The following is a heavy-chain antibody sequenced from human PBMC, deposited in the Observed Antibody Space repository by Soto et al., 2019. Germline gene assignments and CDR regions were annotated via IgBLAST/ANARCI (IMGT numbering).Heavy chain of an antibody. CDR1: GGSVTSGGYY. D-gene: IGHD7-27*01. CDR2: IYSSGDT. V-gene: IGHV4-31*03. Sequence: PSETLSLTCTVSGGSVTSGGYYWSWIRHCPGKGLEWIGYIYSSGDTNYNPSLNSRVAMSVDTSKNQFSLQLTSVTVADTAIYYCTRDWGPPVTRGYDSWGQGILVTVSS. J-gene: IGHJ5*01. CDR3: TRDWGPPVTRGYDS.